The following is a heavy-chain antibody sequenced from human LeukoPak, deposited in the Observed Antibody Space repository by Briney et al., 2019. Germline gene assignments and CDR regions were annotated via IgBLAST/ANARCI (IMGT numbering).Heavy chain of an antibody. CDR2: ISTSGGST. Sequence: PGGSLRLSCAASGFTFSSYSMNWVRQALGKGLEWVSGISTSGGSTAYADSVKGRFTISRDNSKNTLYLQMNSLRAEDTAVYYCARVAGFYYMDVWGKGTTVTVSS. CDR3: ARVAGFYYMDV. CDR1: GFTFSSYS. V-gene: IGHV3-23*01. D-gene: IGHD2-15*01. J-gene: IGHJ6*03.